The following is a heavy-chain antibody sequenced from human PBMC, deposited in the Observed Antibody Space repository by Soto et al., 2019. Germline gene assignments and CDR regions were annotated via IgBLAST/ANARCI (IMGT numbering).Heavy chain of an antibody. CDR3: ARDRWLVHGSLYYFDY. Sequence: GASVNVSCKASGYTFTSYGISWVRQAPGQGLEWMGWISAYNGNTNYAQKLQGRVTMTTDTSTSTAYMELRSLRSDDTAVYYCARDRWLVHGSLYYFDYWGQGTLVTVSS. CDR1: GYTFTSYG. CDR2: ISAYNGNT. V-gene: IGHV1-18*01. D-gene: IGHD6-19*01. J-gene: IGHJ4*02.